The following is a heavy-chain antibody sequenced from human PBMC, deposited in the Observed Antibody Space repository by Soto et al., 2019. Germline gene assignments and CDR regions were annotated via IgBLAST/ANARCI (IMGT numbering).Heavy chain of an antibody. V-gene: IGHV1-46*01. CDR1: GYTFTSYY. CDR2: INPSGGST. J-gene: IGHJ4*02. D-gene: IGHD6-19*01. Sequence: GASVKVSCKASGYTFTSYYMHWVRQAPGQGLEWMGIINPSGGSTSYAQKFQGRVTMTRDTSTSTVYMELSSLRSEDTAVYYCARDIKGGWYTVDFDYWGQGTLVTVSS. CDR3: ARDIKGGWYTVDFDY.